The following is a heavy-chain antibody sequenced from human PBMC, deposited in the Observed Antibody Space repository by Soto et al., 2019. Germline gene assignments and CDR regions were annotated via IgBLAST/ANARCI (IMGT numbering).Heavy chain of an antibody. CDR1: GFTFSSYG. V-gene: IGHV3-30*18. CDR2: ISYDGSNK. CDR3: AKERSRGYSYGYFPQDYGMDV. J-gene: IGHJ6*02. Sequence: PGGSLRLSCAASGFTFSSYGMHWVRQAPGKGLEWVAVISYDGSNKYYADSVKGRFTISRDNSKNTLYLQMNSLRAEDTAVYYCAKERSRGYSYGYFPQDYGMDVWGQGTTVTVSS. D-gene: IGHD5-18*01.